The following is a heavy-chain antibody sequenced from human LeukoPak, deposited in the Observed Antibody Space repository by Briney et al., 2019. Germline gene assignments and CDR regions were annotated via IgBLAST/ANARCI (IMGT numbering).Heavy chain of an antibody. V-gene: IGHV4-34*01. CDR2: INHSGST. D-gene: IGHD5-18*01. J-gene: IGHJ4*02. CDR1: GGSFSGYY. CDR3: ARTRIQLWSSPLDY. Sequence: SETLSLTCAVYGGSFSGYYWSWIRQPPGKGLEWIGEINHSGSTNYNPSLKSRVIISVDTSKNQFSLKLSSVTAADTAVYYCARTRIQLWSSPLDYWGQGTLVTVSS.